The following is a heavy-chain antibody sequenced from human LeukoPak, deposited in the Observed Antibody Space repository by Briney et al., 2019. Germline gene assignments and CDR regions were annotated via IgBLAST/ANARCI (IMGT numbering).Heavy chain of an antibody. CDR1: GFTFSSYG. J-gene: IGHJ4*02. Sequence: GGSLRLSCAASGFTFSSYGMHWVRQAPGKGLEGVAFIRYDGSNKYYADSVKGRFTISRDNSKNTLYLQMNSLRAEDTAVYYCARTMGFFVVVPAAPDYWGQGTLVTVSS. V-gene: IGHV3-30*02. CDR2: IRYDGSNK. D-gene: IGHD2-2*01. CDR3: ARTMGFFVVVPAAPDY.